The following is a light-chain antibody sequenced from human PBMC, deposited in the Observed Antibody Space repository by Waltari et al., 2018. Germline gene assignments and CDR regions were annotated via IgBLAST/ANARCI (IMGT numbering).Light chain of an antibody. CDR3: SSYTTSSAPGV. CDR1: DSDVGAYDF. Sequence: QSALTQPASVSGSPGQSITLSCSGTDSDVGAYDFVSWYQQHPGKAPPLIIYEVSNRPSGISNRFSASKSGNTASLTISGLQAEDEADYYCSSYTTSSAPGVFGTGTRVTVL. J-gene: IGLJ1*01. CDR2: EVS. V-gene: IGLV2-14*01.